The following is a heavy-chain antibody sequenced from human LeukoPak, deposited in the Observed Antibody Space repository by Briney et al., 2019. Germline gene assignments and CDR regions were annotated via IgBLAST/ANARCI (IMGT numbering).Heavy chain of an antibody. CDR1: GGSISSDDYS. V-gene: IGHV4-30-4*08. Sequence: PSQTLSLTCTVSGGSISSDDYSWSWIRQPPGKGLEWIGYIYYSGSTCYNPSLKSRVTISVDTSKNQFSLKLSSVTAADTAVYYCARDFAEGDYGKFDYWGQGTLVTVSS. CDR3: ARDFAEGDYGKFDY. J-gene: IGHJ4*02. D-gene: IGHD4/OR15-4a*01. CDR2: IYYSGST.